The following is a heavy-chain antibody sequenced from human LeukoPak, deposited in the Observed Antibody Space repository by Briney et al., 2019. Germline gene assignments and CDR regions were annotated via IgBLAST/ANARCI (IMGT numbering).Heavy chain of an antibody. Sequence: ASVKVSCKVSGYTLTELSMHWVRQAPGKGLEWMGGFDPEDGETIYAQKFQGRVTMTEDTSTDTAYMELSSPRSEDTAVYYCATQNIVVVPAARFDYWGQGTLVTVSS. J-gene: IGHJ4*02. CDR3: ATQNIVVVPAARFDY. CDR2: FDPEDGET. D-gene: IGHD2-2*01. CDR1: GYTLTELS. V-gene: IGHV1-24*01.